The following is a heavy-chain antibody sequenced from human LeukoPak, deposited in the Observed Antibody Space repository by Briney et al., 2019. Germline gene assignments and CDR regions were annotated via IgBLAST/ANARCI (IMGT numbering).Heavy chain of an antibody. Sequence: GGTLRLSCAGSGFTFSNYWMDWVRQAPGKGLAWVSRSYTDGIGTTYAGSVKGRFTISRDNAKSTLYLQMNSLTVEDTAVYYCARGPLHYASGTYFRADSWGPGTLVTVSS. J-gene: IGHJ5*01. CDR1: GFTFSNYW. CDR2: SYTDGIGT. CDR3: ARGPLHYASGTYFRADS. D-gene: IGHD3-10*01. V-gene: IGHV3-74*01.